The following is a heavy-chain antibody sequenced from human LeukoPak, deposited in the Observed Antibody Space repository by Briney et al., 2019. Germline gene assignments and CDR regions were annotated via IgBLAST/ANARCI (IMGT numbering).Heavy chain of an antibody. J-gene: IGHJ4*02. Sequence: GGSLRLSCTTSGFTFGDHDMSWVRLAPGKGLEWVGFIRDKSYGGTTEYAASVKGRFTISRDDSKRIAYPQMNSLKTEDTAVYYCARDSARYGSPDWGQGTLVTVSS. CDR1: GFTFGDHD. D-gene: IGHD3-10*01. CDR2: IRDKSYGGTT. CDR3: ARDSARYGSPD. V-gene: IGHV3-49*04.